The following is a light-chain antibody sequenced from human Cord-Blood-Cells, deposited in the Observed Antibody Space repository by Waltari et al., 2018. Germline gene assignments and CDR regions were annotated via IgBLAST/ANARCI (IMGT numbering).Light chain of an antibody. CDR3: MQALQTPWT. V-gene: IGKV2-28*01. Sequence: DIVMTQSPLSLPVTPGAPASISCRSSQSLLHSNGYNYLDWYLQKPGQSPQLLIYLGSNRASGVPDRFSGIGSGTDFTLKISRVEAEDVGVYYCMQALQTPWTFGQGTKVEIK. J-gene: IGKJ1*01. CDR1: QSLLHSNGYNY. CDR2: LGS.